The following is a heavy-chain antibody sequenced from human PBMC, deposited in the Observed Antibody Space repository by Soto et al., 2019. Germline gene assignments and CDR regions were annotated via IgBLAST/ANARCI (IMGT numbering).Heavy chain of an antibody. CDR3: AREQPGLYGMMDV. Sequence: ASVKVSCKASGYTFTGYYMHWVRQAPGQGLEWMGWINPNSGGTNYAQKFQGWVTMTRDTSISTAYMELSRLRSDDTAVYYCAREQPGLYGMMDVWGQGTTVTVSS. CDR2: INPNSGGT. D-gene: IGHD1-26*01. V-gene: IGHV1-2*04. J-gene: IGHJ6*02. CDR1: GYTFTGYY.